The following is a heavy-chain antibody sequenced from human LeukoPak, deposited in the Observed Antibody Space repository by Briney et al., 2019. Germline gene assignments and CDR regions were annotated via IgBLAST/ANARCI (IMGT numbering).Heavy chain of an antibody. CDR1: GFTFSSYW. CDR2: IKQDGSEK. D-gene: IGHD1-1*01. J-gene: IGHJ4*02. V-gene: IGHV3-7*01. Sequence: GGSLRLSCAPSGFTFSSYWMSWVRQAPGKGLEWVANIKQDGSEKYYVDSVKGRFTISRDNAKNSLYLQMNSLRAEDTAVYYCARELMTDTNLFDYWGQGTLVTVSS. CDR3: ARELMTDTNLFDY.